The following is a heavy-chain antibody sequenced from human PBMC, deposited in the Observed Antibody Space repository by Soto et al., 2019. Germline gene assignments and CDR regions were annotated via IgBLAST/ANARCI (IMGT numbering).Heavy chain of an antibody. CDR3: ARGLASGDY. CDR2: VNPNGGST. Sequence: QVQLVQSGAEVKEPGASVKISCKGSGYTFTNFYIHWVRQAPGQGLEWMGIVNPNGGSTTYAQNSKGRITISRDTSTSTVYMDLSSLRSEDTAVYYCARGLASGDYWGQGTLVTVSS. D-gene: IGHD6-6*01. V-gene: IGHV1-46*01. J-gene: IGHJ4*02. CDR1: GYTFTNFY.